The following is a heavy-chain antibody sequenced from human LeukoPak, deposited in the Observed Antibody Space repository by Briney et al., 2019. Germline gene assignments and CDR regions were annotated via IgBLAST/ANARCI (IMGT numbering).Heavy chain of an antibody. V-gene: IGHV4-34*01. Sequence: PSETLSLTCAVYGGSFSGYYWSWIRQPPGKGLEWIGEINHSGSTNYNPSLKSRVTISVDTSKNQFSLKLSSVTAADTAVYYCARGITMARGVIREYRQDYWGQGTLVTVSS. CDR1: GGSFSGYY. CDR3: ARGITMARGVIREYRQDY. CDR2: INHSGST. J-gene: IGHJ4*02. D-gene: IGHD3-10*01.